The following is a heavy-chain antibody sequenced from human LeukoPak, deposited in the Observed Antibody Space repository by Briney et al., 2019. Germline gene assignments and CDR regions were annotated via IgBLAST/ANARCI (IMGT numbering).Heavy chain of an antibody. CDR1: GFTFSSYG. V-gene: IGHV3-30*02. J-gene: IGHJ4*02. D-gene: IGHD1-26*01. Sequence: PGGSLRLSCAASGFTFSSYGMHWVRQAPGKGLEWVAFIRYDGSNKYYADSVKGRFTISRDNSKNTLYLQMNSLRAEDTAVYYCAKNHGGSYFYFDYWGQGTLVTVSS. CDR3: AKNHGGSYFYFDY. CDR2: IRYDGSNK.